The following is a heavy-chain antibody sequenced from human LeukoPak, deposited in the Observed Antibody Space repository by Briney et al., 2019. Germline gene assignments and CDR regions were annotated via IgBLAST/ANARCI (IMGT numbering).Heavy chain of an antibody. CDR2: IYPGDPDS. J-gene: IGHJ4*02. CDR1: GYSFTDYW. D-gene: IGHD1-26*01. CDR3: ASPRTSGVDY. V-gene: IGHV5-51*01. Sequence: GESLKISCKGSGYSFTDYWIGWVRQMPGKGLEWMGIIYPGDPDSRYNPSFQGQVTISADKSISTAYLQWSSLKASDTAMYYCASPRTSGVDYWGQGTLVTVSS.